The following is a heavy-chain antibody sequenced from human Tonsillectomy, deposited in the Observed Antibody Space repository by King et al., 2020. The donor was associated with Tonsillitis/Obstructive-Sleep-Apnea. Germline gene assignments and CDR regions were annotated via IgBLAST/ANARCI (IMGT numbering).Heavy chain of an antibody. CDR3: AREGGAVAGHEPFDY. D-gene: IGHD6-19*01. CDR2: INPSGGST. J-gene: IGHJ4*02. CDR1: GYTFTSYY. Sequence: VQLVPSGAEVKKPGASVKVSCKASGYTFTSYYMHWVRQAPGQGLEWMGIINPSGGSTSYAQKFQGRVTMTRDTSTSTVYMELSSLRSEDTAVYYCAREGGAVAGHEPFDYWGQGTLVTVSS. V-gene: IGHV1-46*01.